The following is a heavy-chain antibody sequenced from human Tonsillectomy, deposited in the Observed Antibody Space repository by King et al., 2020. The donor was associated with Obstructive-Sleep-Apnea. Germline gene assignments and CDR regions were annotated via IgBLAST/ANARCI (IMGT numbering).Heavy chain of an antibody. CDR2: ISYDGYKE. CDR1: GFTFSSYG. CDR3: AKAWNVTTLTCACDY. Sequence: VQLVESGGGVVQPGRSLRLSCAASGFTFSSYGMHWVRQAPGKGLEWVAVISYDGYKEFYADSVKGRFTISRDSSRNTLYLQMNSLRPEDTDVYYCAKAWNVTTLTCACDYWGQGTLVTVSS. D-gene: IGHD4-11*01. J-gene: IGHJ4*02. V-gene: IGHV3-30*18.